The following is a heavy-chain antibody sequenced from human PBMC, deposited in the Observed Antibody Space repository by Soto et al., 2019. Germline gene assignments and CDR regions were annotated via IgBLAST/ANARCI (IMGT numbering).Heavy chain of an antibody. Sequence: SETLSLTCTVSGGSISSYYWSWIRQPPGKGLEWIGYIYYSGSTNYNPSLKSRVTISVDTPKNQFSLKLSSVTAADTAVYYCARHGGYSSSWHFDYWGQGTLVTVSS. D-gene: IGHD6-13*01. CDR1: GGSISSYY. V-gene: IGHV4-59*08. CDR3: ARHGGYSSSWHFDY. CDR2: IYYSGST. J-gene: IGHJ4*02.